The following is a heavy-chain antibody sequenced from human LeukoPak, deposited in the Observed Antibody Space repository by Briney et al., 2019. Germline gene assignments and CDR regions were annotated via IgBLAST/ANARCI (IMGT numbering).Heavy chain of an antibody. V-gene: IGHV3-48*03. D-gene: IGHD2-21*01. Sequence: GSLRLSCAVSGFPFSSYEMNWVRQAPGKGLEWVSLISSSGSTIYYADSVKGRFTISRDNAKNSLYLQMNSLRAEDTAVYYCARLFSTAHYWGRGTLVTVSS. J-gene: IGHJ4*02. CDR2: ISSSGSTI. CDR1: GFPFSSYE. CDR3: ARLFSTAHY.